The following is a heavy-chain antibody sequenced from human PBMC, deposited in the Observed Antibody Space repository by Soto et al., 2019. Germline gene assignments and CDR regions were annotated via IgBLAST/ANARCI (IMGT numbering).Heavy chain of an antibody. Sequence: GGSLRLSCAASGFTFSDQFMDWVRQAPGRGLEWVARSRKRHSYYTTEYGASVRGRFTVSSDDSKNSLYLQMSSLKTEDTAVYYCAGGATGRAPFQHWGRGTLVTVSS. CDR3: AGGATGRAPFQH. D-gene: IGHD2-8*02. J-gene: IGHJ1*01. CDR2: SRKRHSYYTT. CDR1: GFTFSDQF. V-gene: IGHV3-72*01.